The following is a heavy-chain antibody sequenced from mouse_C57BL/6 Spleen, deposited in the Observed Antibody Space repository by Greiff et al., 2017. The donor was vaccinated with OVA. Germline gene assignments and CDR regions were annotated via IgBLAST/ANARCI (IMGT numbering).Heavy chain of an antibody. CDR1: GYTFTSYW. J-gene: IGHJ2*01. D-gene: IGHD2-5*01. Sequence: QVQLQQPGAELVRPGTSVKLSCKASGYTFTSYWMHWVKQRPGQGLEWIGVIDPSDSYTNYTQKFKGKATLSVDTSSSTPYMQLSSLTSEDSAVYYCARRDSNYNSFDYWGQGTTLTVSS. CDR3: ARRDSNYNSFDY. CDR2: IDPSDSYT. V-gene: IGHV1-59*01.